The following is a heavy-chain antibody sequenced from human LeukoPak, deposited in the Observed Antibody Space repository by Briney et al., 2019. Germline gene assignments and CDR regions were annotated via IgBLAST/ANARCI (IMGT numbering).Heavy chain of an antibody. Sequence: GASVKVSCKASGYTFTGYYMHWVRQAPGQGLEWMGWINPNSGGTNYAQKFQGRVTITRNTSISTAYMELSSLRSEDTAVYYCARGATYYDFWSGYSPYYFDYWGQGTLVTVSS. D-gene: IGHD3-3*01. CDR1: GYTFTGYY. CDR3: ARGATYYDFWSGYSPYYFDY. J-gene: IGHJ4*02. V-gene: IGHV1-2*02. CDR2: INPNSGGT.